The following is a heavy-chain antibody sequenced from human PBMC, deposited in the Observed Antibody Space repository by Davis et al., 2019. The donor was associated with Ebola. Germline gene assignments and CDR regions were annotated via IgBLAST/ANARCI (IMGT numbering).Heavy chain of an antibody. V-gene: IGHV4-31*03. CDR3: ARHPAAREGWFDP. Sequence: PSETLSLTCTVSGGSISSGGYYWSWIRQHPGKGLEWIGCIYYSGSTYYNPSLKSRVTISVDTSKNQFSLKLSSVTAADTAVYYCARHPAAREGWFDPWGQGTLVTVSS. CDR1: GGSISSGGYY. D-gene: IGHD2-2*01. CDR2: IYYSGST. J-gene: IGHJ5*02.